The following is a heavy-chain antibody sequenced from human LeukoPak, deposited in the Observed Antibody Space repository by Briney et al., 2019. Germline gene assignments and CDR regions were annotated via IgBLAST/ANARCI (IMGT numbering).Heavy chain of an antibody. CDR1: GFTFSNYW. CDR2: INSDGSIT. Sequence: GGSLRLSCAASGFTFSNYWMHWVRRAPGKGLVWVSRINSDGSITTYADSVKGRFTISRDNAKNSLYLQMNSLRAEDTAVYYCARNYYGSGSYPGFDPWGQGTLVTVSS. CDR3: ARNYYGSGSYPGFDP. V-gene: IGHV3-74*03. D-gene: IGHD3-10*01. J-gene: IGHJ5*02.